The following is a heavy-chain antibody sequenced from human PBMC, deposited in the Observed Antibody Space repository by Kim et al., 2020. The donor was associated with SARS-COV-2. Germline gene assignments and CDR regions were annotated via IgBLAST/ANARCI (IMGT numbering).Heavy chain of an antibody. CDR3: ARDSSGSFDY. D-gene: IGHD6-19*01. CDR2: IA. V-gene: IGHV1-69*04. J-gene: IGHJ4*02. Sequence: IANYAQKCQGRVTITADKSTSTAYMELSSLRSEDTAVYYCARDSSGSFDYWGQGTLVTVSS.